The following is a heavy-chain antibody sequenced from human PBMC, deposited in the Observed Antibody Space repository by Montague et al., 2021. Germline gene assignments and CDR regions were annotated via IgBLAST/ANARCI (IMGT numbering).Heavy chain of an antibody. CDR1: GFSLSTSGVA. D-gene: IGHD3-10*01. CDR3: THRSCYGSGNYYGHFDY. CDR2: IYWDDDK. V-gene: IGHV2-5*02. J-gene: IGHJ4*02. Sequence: PALVKPTQTLTLTCTFSGFSLSTSGVAVGWVRQPPGKALEWLALIYWDDDKSYSPPLKSRLTITKDTSTDQVVLTVTNMDPVDTATYYCTHRSCYGSGNYYGHFDYWGQGTLVTVSS.